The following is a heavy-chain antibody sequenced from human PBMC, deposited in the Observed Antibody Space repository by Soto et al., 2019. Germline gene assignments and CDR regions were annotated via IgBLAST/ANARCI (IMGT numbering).Heavy chain of an antibody. Sequence: QVQLQESGPGLVKPSQTLSLTCTVSGGSISSGGYYWSWIRQHPGKGLEWIGYIYYSGSTYYNPSLKSRVTISVDTSKNQFSLKLSSVTAADTAVYYCARDIARGFGELCGWFDPWGQGTLVTVSS. CDR2: IYYSGST. CDR1: GGSISSGGYY. D-gene: IGHD3-10*01. J-gene: IGHJ5*02. CDR3: ARDIARGFGELCGWFDP. V-gene: IGHV4-31*03.